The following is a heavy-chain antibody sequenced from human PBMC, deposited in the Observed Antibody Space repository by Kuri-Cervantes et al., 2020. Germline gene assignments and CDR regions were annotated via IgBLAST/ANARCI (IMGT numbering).Heavy chain of an antibody. CDR1: GGSVSSGSYY. Sequence: GSLRLSCTVSGGSVSSGSYYWSWIRQPPGKGLEWIGYIYYRGSTNYSPSLKSRVTISVDTSKNQFSLKLNSVTAADTAVYYCARGKQGPRCFDLWGRGTLVTVSS. V-gene: IGHV4-61*01. CDR3: ARGKQGPRCFDL. J-gene: IGHJ2*01. CDR2: IYYRGST.